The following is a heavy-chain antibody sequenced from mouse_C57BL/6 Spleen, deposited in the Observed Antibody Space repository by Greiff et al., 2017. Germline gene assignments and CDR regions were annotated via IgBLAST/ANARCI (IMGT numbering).Heavy chain of an antibody. D-gene: IGHD1-1*01. V-gene: IGHV1-55*01. CDR3: ARVGTTVVATNYFDY. J-gene: IGHJ2*01. Sequence: VQLQQPGAELVKPGASVKMSCKASGYTFTSYWITWVKQRPGQGLEWIGDIYPGSGSTNYNEKFKSKATLTVDTSSSTAYMQLSSLTSEDSAVYYSARVGTTVVATNYFDYWGQGTTLTVSS. CDR2: IYPGSGST. CDR1: GYTFTSYW.